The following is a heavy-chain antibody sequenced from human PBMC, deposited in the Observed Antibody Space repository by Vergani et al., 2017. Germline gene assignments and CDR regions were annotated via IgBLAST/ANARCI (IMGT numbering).Heavy chain of an antibody. CDR1: GGSFSGYY. D-gene: IGHD5-12*01. V-gene: IGHV4-34*01. CDR3: ARHSDLGYNWYFDL. CDR2: INHSGST. J-gene: IGHJ2*01. Sequence: QVQLQQWGAGLLKPSETLSLTCAVYGGSFSGYYWSWIRQPPGKGLEWIGEINHSGSTNYNPSLKSRVTISVDTSKNQFSLKLSSVTAADTAVYYCARHSDLGYNWYFDLWGRGTLVTVSS.